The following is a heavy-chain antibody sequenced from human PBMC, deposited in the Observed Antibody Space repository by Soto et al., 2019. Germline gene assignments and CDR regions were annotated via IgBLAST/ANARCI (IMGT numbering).Heavy chain of an antibody. CDR1: GYIFTNYG. CDR3: ARDNYGDDGGGSFDF. J-gene: IGHJ3*01. Sequence: ASVKVSCKASGYIFTNYGISWVGQAPGQGLEWMGWISAHNGNTKYAQKAQGRITMTTDTSTSTAYMELRSLRSDDTAVYHYARDNYGDDGGGSFDFWGQGTMVTVSS. D-gene: IGHD2-21*02. V-gene: IGHV1-18*01. CDR2: ISAHNGNT.